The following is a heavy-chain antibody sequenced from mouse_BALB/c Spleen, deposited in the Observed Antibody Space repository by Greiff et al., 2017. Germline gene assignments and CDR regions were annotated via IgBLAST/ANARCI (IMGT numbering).Heavy chain of an antibody. Sequence: QVQLKESGPELVKPGASVRISCKASGYTFTSYYIHWVKQRPGQGLEWIGWIYPGNVNTKYNEKFKGKATLTADKSSSTAYMQLSSLTSEDSAVYFFASCLLRGMDYWGQGTTLTVSS. V-gene: IGHV1S56*01. CDR2: IYPGNVNT. CDR3: ASCLLRGMDY. CDR1: GYTFTSYY. D-gene: IGHD1-1*01. J-gene: IGHJ2*01.